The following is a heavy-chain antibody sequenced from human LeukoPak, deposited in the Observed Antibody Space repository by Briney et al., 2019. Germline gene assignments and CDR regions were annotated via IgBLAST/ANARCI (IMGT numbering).Heavy chain of an antibody. D-gene: IGHD2-15*01. Sequence: GGSLRLSCAASGFTFSSYSMNWVRQAPGKGLEWVSSISSSSSYIYYADSVKGRFTISRDNAKNSLYLQMNSLRAEDTAVYYCARAYCRGGSCYSPSYYYGMDVWGKGTTVTVSS. V-gene: IGHV3-21*01. CDR3: ARAYCRGGSCYSPSYYYGMDV. J-gene: IGHJ6*04. CDR2: ISSSSSYI. CDR1: GFTFSSYS.